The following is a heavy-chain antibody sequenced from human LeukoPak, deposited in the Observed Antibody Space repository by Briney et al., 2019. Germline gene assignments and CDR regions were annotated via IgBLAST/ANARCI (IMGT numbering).Heavy chain of an antibody. CDR2: INHSGST. J-gene: IGHJ1*01. V-gene: IGHV4-34*01. CDR1: GGSFSGYY. CDR3: ARSPWEYFQH. Sequence: SETLSLTCAVYGGSFSGYYWSWIRQPPGKGLEWIGEINHSGSTNYNPSLKSRVTISVDTSKNQFSLKLSSVTAADTAVYYCARSPWEYFQHWGQGTLVTVSS. D-gene: IGHD1-26*01.